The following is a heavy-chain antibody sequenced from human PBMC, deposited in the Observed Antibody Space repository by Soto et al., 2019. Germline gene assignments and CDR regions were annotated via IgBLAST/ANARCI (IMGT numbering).Heavy chain of an antibody. CDR1: GFTFTSYA. CDR3: AKQGDNDFWSGSNNWFDP. V-gene: IGHV3-23*01. Sequence: EVQVLESGGGLVQPGGSLRLSCAASGFTFTSYAMSWVRQAPGKGLEWVSAISGSGGSTYYADSVKGRFTISRDNSKNTVYLQMNSLRAEDTAVYYCAKQGDNDFWSGSNNWFDPWGQGTLVTVSS. J-gene: IGHJ5*02. D-gene: IGHD3-3*01. CDR2: ISGSGGST.